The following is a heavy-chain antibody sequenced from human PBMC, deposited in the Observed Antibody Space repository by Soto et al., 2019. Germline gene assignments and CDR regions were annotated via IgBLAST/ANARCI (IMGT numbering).Heavy chain of an antibody. V-gene: IGHV1-69*01. CDR1: GCTFSSYA. D-gene: IGHD5-12*01. CDR2: IIPIFGTA. J-gene: IGHJ6*02. CDR3: ASMSGSTYYYYYYGMDV. Sequence: QVQLVQSGAEVKKPGSSVKVSCKASGCTFSSYAISWVRQAPGQGLEWMGGIIPIFGTANYAQKFQGRVTITADESTSTAYMELSSLRSEDTAVYYCASMSGSTYYYYYYGMDVWGQGTTVTVSS.